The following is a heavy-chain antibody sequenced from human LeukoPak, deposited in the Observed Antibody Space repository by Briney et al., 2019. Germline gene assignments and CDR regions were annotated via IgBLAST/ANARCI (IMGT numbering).Heavy chain of an antibody. CDR1: GDSVSSNTGA. V-gene: IGHV6-1*01. CDR2: TYYRSKRNN. D-gene: IGHD1-14*01. Sequence: SQTLSLTCGISGDSVSSNTGAWNWIRQSPSRGLEWLGKTYYRSKRNNDYAVSVKDRITINPDTSKDQFSLQLNSVTPEDTAVYYCAREVFKYGRFYFDYWGQGTPVTVSS. CDR3: AREVFKYGRFYFDY. J-gene: IGHJ4*02.